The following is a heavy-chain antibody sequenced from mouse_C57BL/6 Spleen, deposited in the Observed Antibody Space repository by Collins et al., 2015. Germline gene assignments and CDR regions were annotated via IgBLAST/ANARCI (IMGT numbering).Heavy chain of an antibody. CDR2: INPNNGGT. Sequence: EVQLQQSGPELVKPGASVKISCKASGYTFTDYYMNWVKQSHGKSLEWIGDINPNNGGTSYNQKFKGKATLTVDKSSSTAYMELRSLTSEDSAVYYCARDFITTVVATNFDVWGTGTTVTVSS. D-gene: IGHD1-1*01. J-gene: IGHJ1*03. CDR3: ARDFITTVVATNFDV. V-gene: IGHV1-26*01. CDR1: GYTFTDYY.